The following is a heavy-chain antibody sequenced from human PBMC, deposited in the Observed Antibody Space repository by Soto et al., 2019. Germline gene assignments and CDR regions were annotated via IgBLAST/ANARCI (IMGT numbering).Heavy chain of an antibody. CDR2: IWYDGSNK. D-gene: IGHD6-13*01. CDR1: GFTFSSYG. J-gene: IGHJ5*02. V-gene: IGHV3-33*01. Sequence: QVQLVESGGGVVQPGRSLRLSCAASGFTFSSYGMHWVRQAPGKGPEWVAVIWYDGSNKYYADSVKGRFTISRDNSKNTLYLQMNSLRAEDTAVYYCARDTAAAGIGRWFDPWGQGTLVTVSS. CDR3: ARDTAAAGIGRWFDP.